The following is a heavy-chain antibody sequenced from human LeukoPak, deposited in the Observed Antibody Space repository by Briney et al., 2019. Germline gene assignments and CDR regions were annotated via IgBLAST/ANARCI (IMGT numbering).Heavy chain of an antibody. CDR3: ARDYDSSGYTHAEYFQH. J-gene: IGHJ1*01. V-gene: IGHV1-2*02. CDR2: INPNSGGT. CDR1: GYTFTGYY. D-gene: IGHD3-22*01. Sequence: ASVKVSCKASGYTFTGYYMHWVRQAPGQGLEWMGWINPNSGGTNYAQKFQGRVTMTRDTSISTAYMELSRLRSEDTAVYYCARDYDSSGYTHAEYFQHWGQGTLVTVSS.